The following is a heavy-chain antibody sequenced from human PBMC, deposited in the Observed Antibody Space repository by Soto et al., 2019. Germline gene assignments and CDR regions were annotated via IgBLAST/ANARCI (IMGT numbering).Heavy chain of an antibody. CDR3: AKPYCSGDSCYSGEYYFDY. CDR2: ISGSGGST. V-gene: IGHV3-23*01. D-gene: IGHD2-15*01. CDR1: GFTFSSYA. J-gene: IGHJ4*02. Sequence: RGSLRLSCAASGFTFSSYAMSWVRQAPGKGLEWVSAISGSGGSTYYADSVKGRFTISRDNSKNTLYLQMNSLRAEDTAVYYCAKPYCSGDSCYSGEYYFDYWGQGTLVTVSS.